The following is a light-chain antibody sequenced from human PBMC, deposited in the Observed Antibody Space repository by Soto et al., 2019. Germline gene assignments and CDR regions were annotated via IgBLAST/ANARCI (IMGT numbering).Light chain of an antibody. CDR1: QSISSC. J-gene: IGKJ1*01. V-gene: IGKV1-5*03. CDR3: KQYNSHSWT. Sequence: DIQMTQSPSTLSASVGDRVTITCRASQSISSCLAWYQQKPGKAPKLLIYKASSLESWVPSRFRGSGSGTKFTLTISSLQHDDFATYYCKQYNSHSWTFGQGTKVEIK. CDR2: KAS.